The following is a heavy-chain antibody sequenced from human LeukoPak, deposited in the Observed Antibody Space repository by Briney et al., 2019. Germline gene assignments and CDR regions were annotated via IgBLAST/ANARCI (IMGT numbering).Heavy chain of an antibody. Sequence: PGGSLRLSCAASGFTVGSNYMSWVRQAPGKGLEWVSVIYSGGSTYYADSVKGRFTISRDNSKNTLYLQMNSLRAEDTAVYYCARSKISEWELQPLDYWGQGTLVTVSS. V-gene: IGHV3-53*01. CDR3: ARSKISEWELQPLDY. J-gene: IGHJ4*02. D-gene: IGHD1-26*01. CDR1: GFTVGSNY. CDR2: IYSGGST.